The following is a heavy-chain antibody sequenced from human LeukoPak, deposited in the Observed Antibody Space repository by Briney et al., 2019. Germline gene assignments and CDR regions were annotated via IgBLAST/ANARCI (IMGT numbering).Heavy chain of an antibody. J-gene: IGHJ4*02. CDR1: GLTFTYSD. CDR2: ITRSSSNL. Sequence: GGSLRLSCVASGLTFTYSDFNWIRQAPGKGLGWLSTITRSSSNLYYADSVKGRFTTSRDDAKDSVYLQMENLRVEDTAIYYCARNFDSWGQGTLVTVSS. V-gene: IGHV3-69-1*02. CDR3: ARNFDS.